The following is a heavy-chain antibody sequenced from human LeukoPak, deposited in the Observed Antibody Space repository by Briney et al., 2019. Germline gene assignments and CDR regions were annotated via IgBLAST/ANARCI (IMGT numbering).Heavy chain of an antibody. CDR2: IYPGDSDT. Sequence: GESLKISCKGSGYSFTSYWIGWVRQMPGKGLEWMGIIYPGDSDTRYSPSFQGQVTISADKSISTAYLQWSSLKASDTAIYYCARHYGSGSYAYYYYMDVWGKGTTVTVSS. V-gene: IGHV5-51*01. CDR3: ARHYGSGSYAYYYYMDV. J-gene: IGHJ6*03. CDR1: GYSFTSYW. D-gene: IGHD3-10*01.